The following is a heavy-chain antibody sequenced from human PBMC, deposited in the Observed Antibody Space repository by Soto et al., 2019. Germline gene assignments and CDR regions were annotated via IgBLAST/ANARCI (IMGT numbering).Heavy chain of an antibody. CDR2: IVPIVDTS. J-gene: IGHJ4*02. Sequence: QVQLVQSGAEVRQPASSVKVSCKTSGGTFSSYAISWVRQAPGQGLEWMGGIVPIVDTSTYAQKFQGRVTIPADESTSTVYMELSSVRSDDTAVYYCVRVVAIPGSPDNWGQGTLVTVSS. V-gene: IGHV1-69*12. CDR3: VRVVAIPGSPDN. CDR1: GGTFSSYA. D-gene: IGHD2-15*01.